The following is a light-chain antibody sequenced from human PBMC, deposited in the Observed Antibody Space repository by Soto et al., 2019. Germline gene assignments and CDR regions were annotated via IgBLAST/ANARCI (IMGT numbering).Light chain of an antibody. CDR1: SCNIGTNA. V-gene: IGLV1-44*01. CDR2: NNN. CDR3: AACDDSLYGYI. Sequence: QSVLSFPRSASGTPAEIVTISCSTGSCNIGTNAVNWYQHLPGTAPKLLIYNNNQRASGVTDRFSGSKSGTSAFLAISGLQSEDEADYYCAACDDSLYGYIFGTGTKVTVL. J-gene: IGLJ1*01.